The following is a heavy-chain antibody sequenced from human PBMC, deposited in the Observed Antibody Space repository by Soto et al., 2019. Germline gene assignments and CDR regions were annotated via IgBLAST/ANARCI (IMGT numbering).Heavy chain of an antibody. CDR2: IRYTGST. Sequence: QVQLQESGPGLVKPSQTLSLTCTVSGGSFSNTAYYWNWLRQHPGKGLEWIGYIRYTGSTSYNPSIASRLTISLGTSKNQFSLHLSSVTAADTAVYFCAGGRDGYKSGYWGQGTLVSVSS. CDR3: AGGRDGYKSGY. D-gene: IGHD5-12*01. V-gene: IGHV4-31*03. J-gene: IGHJ4*02. CDR1: GGSFSNTAYY.